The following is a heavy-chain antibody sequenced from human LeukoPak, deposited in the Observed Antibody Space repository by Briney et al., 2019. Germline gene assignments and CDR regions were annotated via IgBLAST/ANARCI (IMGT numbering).Heavy chain of an antibody. CDR1: GYTFTSYA. J-gene: IGHJ4*02. Sequence: EASVKVSCKASGYTFTSYAMHWVRQAPGQRLEWMGWINAGNGNTKYSQKFQGRVTITRDTSASTAYMELSSLRSEDTAVYYCARDRYGGNYFDYWGQGTLVTVSS. CDR2: INAGNGNT. D-gene: IGHD4-23*01. V-gene: IGHV1-3*01. CDR3: ARDRYGGNYFDY.